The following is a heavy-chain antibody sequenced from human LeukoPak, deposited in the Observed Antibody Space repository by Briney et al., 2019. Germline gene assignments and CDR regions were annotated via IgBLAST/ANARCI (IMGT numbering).Heavy chain of an antibody. CDR1: GYTFTAYA. CDR2: ITPSDGA. J-gene: IGHJ4*02. V-gene: IGHV1-2*02. D-gene: IGHD5-24*01. Sequence: ASVKVSCKSSGYTFTAYAMHWVRQAPGQGLEWMGWITPSDGANYAQKFQGRVTMTRDTSMSTAYMDLNRLTSDDTAVYFCARDRYGDGFAHFDYWGQGALVTVSS. CDR3: ARDRYGDGFAHFDY.